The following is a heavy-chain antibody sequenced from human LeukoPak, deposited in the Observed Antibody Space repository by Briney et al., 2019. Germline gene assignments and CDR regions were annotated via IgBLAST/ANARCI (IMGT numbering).Heavy chain of an antibody. J-gene: IGHJ4*02. Sequence: ASVKVSCKASGYTFTSYGISWVRQAPGQGLEWMGRINPNSGGTNYAQKFQGRVTMTRDTSISTAYMELSRLRSDDTAVYYCARGGVNYYDSTPQILFDYWGQGTLVTVSS. CDR1: GYTFTSYG. CDR2: INPNSGGT. V-gene: IGHV1-2*06. CDR3: ARGGVNYYDSTPQILFDY. D-gene: IGHD3-22*01.